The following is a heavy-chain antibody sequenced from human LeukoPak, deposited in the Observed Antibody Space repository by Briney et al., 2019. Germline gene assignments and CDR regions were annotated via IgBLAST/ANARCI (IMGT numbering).Heavy chain of an antibody. V-gene: IGHV3-30*18. CDR2: ISYDGSNK. CDR1: GFTFSSYG. CDR3: AKDQNTAMVIVYYYYGMDV. J-gene: IGHJ6*02. D-gene: IGHD5-18*01. Sequence: GGSLRLSCAASGFTFSSYGMHWVRQAPGKGLEWVAVISYDGSNKYYADSVKGQFTISRDNSKNTLYLQMNSLRAEDTAVYYCAKDQNTAMVIVYYYYGMDVWGQGTTVTVSS.